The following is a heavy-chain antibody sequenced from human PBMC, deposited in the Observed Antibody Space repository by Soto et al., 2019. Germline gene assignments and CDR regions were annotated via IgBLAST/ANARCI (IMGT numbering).Heavy chain of an antibody. CDR1: GYTFTSYG. J-gene: IGHJ4*02. CDR2: ISAYNGNT. CDR3: ARVRPLEGLDY. Sequence: QVQLVQSGAEVKKPGASVQVSCKASGYTFTSYGISWVRQAPGQGLEWMGWISAYNGNTNYAQKLQGRVTMTTDTPTSTAYMERSSLRSDDTAGYYCARVRPLEGLDYWGQGTLVTVSS. V-gene: IGHV1-18*04.